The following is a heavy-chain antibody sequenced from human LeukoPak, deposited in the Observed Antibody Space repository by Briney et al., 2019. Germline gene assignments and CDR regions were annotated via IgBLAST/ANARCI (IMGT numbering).Heavy chain of an antibody. D-gene: IGHD3-9*01. Sequence: GGSLRLSCAASGFIFRNYAMSWVRQAPGKGLEWVSAITGSGDTTYYADSVKGRFTISRDNSKNTLYVEMNTLRAEDTAVYYCAKWGDYDILTGYYVSDFWGQGTLVTVSS. CDR3: AKWGDYDILTGYYVSDF. V-gene: IGHV3-23*01. CDR1: GFIFRNYA. CDR2: ITGSGDTT. J-gene: IGHJ4*02.